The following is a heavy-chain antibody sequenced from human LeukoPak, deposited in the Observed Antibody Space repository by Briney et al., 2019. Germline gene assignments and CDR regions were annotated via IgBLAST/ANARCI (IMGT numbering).Heavy chain of an antibody. V-gene: IGHV3-66*01. Sequence: GSRLLSCAAPGFTVSSNYMSWVRQAPGKGLEWVSVIYSAGRTYYADTVKGRFTISRDNAKNTLYLQMTSLRAGDTAVYYCARDRNVCSRTSGYASENWGKGTLVTASS. D-gene: IGHD2-2*01. CDR1: GFTVSSNY. J-gene: IGHJ4*02. CDR2: IYSAGRT. CDR3: ARDRNVCSRTSGYASEN.